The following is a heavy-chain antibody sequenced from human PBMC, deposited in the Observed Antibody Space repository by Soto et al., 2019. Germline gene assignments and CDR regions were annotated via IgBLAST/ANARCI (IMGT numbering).Heavy chain of an antibody. CDR3: ARELYCNDGVCSDYYPMDV. CDR2: IIPIFGTP. J-gene: IGHJ6*02. D-gene: IGHD2-8*01. Sequence: SVKVSCKASGGAFSSYAFSWVRRAPGQGLGWMGGIIPIFGTPNYAQKFQGRVTITADESTSTAYMELSSLRSEDTAVYYCARELYCNDGVCSDYYPMDVWGQGTTVTVS. V-gene: IGHV1-69*13. CDR1: GGAFSSYA.